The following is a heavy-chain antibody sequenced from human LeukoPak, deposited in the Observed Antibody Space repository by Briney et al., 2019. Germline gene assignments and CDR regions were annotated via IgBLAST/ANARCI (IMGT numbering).Heavy chain of an antibody. CDR2: IIPKSGTT. CDR1: GGTFSRFA. J-gene: IGHJ1*01. V-gene: IGHV1-69*13. D-gene: IGHD2-15*01. CDR3: ATRLGGSWNLPGADEYFQH. Sequence: GASVKVSCKASGGTFSRFAVSWVRRAPGQGLQWMGGIIPKSGTTSYAQKYQGRVAITADESTSTAYMELTSLSSDDTAVYYCATRLGGSWNLPGADEYFQHWGQGTLVTVSS.